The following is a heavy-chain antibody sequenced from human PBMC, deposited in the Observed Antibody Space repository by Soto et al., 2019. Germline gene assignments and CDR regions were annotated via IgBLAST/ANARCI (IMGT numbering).Heavy chain of an antibody. Sequence: SETLSLTCAVSGGSISSGGYSWSWIRQPPGKGLEWIGYIYHSGSTYYNPSLKSRVTISVDRSKNQFSLKLSSVTAADTAVYYCARAPNYYDSSGYYNYYYGMDVWGQGTTVTVSS. J-gene: IGHJ6*02. CDR2: IYHSGST. D-gene: IGHD3-22*01. CDR3: ARAPNYYDSSGYYNYYYGMDV. V-gene: IGHV4-30-2*01. CDR1: GGSISSGGYS.